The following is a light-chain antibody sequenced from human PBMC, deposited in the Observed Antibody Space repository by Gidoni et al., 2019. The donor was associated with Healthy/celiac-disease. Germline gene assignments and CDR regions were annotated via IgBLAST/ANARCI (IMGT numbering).Light chain of an antibody. CDR3: QQRSNGLT. J-gene: IGKJ4*01. V-gene: IGKV3-11*01. Sequence: EIVLTQSPATLSLSPGERATLSCRASQSVSSYLAWYQQKPGQAPRLLIYDASNRVTGIPARFSGSGSGTDFTLTISSLEPEDFAVYYCQQRSNGLTFXGXTKVEIK. CDR1: QSVSSY. CDR2: DAS.